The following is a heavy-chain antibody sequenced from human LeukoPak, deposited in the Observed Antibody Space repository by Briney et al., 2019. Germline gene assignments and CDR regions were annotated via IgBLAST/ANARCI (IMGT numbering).Heavy chain of an antibody. J-gene: IGHJ3*02. V-gene: IGHV3-7*01. D-gene: IGHD1-26*01. CDR2: VNRDGGAQ. CDR1: GFTFSSYW. Sequence: GGSLRLSCSASGFTFSSYWMSWVRQAPGKGLEWMANVNRDGGAQNYVDSVKGRFTISRDNAKNSLFLQMNNLRAEDTALYYCARDGIPTYAFDIWGQGTMVTVSP. CDR3: ARDGIPTYAFDI.